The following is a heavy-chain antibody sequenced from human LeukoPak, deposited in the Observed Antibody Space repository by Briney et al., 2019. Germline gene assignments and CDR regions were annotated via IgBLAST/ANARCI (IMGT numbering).Heavy chain of an antibody. V-gene: IGHV3-21*01. D-gene: IGHD6-6*01. J-gene: IGHJ6*02. Sequence: GGSLRLSCAASASTFSSYTVNWVRQAPGKGLEWVSSISSSSSNTHYADSVKGRFTISRDNAKNSLYLQMISLRAEDTAIYYCVRGDARDVWGQGTTVTVSS. CDR1: ASTFSSYT. CDR2: ISSSSSNT. CDR3: VRGDARDV.